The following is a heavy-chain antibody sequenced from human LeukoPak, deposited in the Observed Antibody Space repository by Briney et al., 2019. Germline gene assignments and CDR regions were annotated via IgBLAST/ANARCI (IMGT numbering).Heavy chain of an antibody. Sequence: GGSLRLSCAASGFTFSSYAMLWVRQAPGKGLEWVAVISYDGSNKYYADSVKGRFTISRDNSKNTLYLQMNSLRAEDTAVYYCAREWGDIVLMVYALTPGMDVWGQGTTVTVSS. D-gene: IGHD2-8*01. J-gene: IGHJ6*02. V-gene: IGHV3-30-3*01. CDR2: ISYDGSNK. CDR1: GFTFSSYA. CDR3: AREWGDIVLMVYALTPGMDV.